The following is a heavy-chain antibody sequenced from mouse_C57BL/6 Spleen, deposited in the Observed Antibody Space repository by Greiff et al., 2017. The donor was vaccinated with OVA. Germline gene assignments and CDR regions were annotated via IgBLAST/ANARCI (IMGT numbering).Heavy chain of an antibody. Sequence: EVKLMESEGGLVQPGSSMKLSCTASGFTFSDYYMAWVRQVPEKGLEWVANINYDGSSTYYLDSLKSRFIISRDNAKNILYLKMSSLKSEDTATYYCARDLGRGYFDVWGTGTTVTVSS. CDR3: ARDLGRGYFDV. J-gene: IGHJ1*03. V-gene: IGHV5-16*01. CDR2: INYDGSST. D-gene: IGHD4-1*01. CDR1: GFTFSDYY.